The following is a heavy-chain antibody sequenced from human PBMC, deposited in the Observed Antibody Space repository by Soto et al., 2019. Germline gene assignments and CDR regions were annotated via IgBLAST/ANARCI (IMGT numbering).Heavy chain of an antibody. D-gene: IGHD3-22*01. CDR3: ARDLGNYYDSSGSAYYGMDV. V-gene: IGHV3-33*01. CDR1: GFTFSSYG. CDR2: IWYDGSNK. J-gene: IGHJ6*02. Sequence: PGGSLRLSCAASGFTFSSYGMHWVRQAPGKGLEWVAVIWYDGSNKYYADSVKGRFTISRDNSKNTLYLQMNSLRAEDTAVYYCARDLGNYYDSSGSAYYGMDVWGQGTTVTVS.